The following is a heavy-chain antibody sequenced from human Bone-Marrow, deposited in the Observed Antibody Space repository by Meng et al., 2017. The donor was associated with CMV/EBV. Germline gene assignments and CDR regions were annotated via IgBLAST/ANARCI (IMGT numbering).Heavy chain of an antibody. J-gene: IGHJ4*02. V-gene: IGHV3-21*01. CDR1: GFTFSSYS. Sequence: GESLKISCAASGFTFSSYSMNWVRQAPGKGLEWVSSISSSSSYIYYADSVKGRFTISRDNAKNSLYLQMNSLRAEDTAVYYCTKDSGRGGHLWFRGVDYWGQGTLVTVSS. CDR3: TKDSGRGGHLWFRGVDY. CDR2: ISSSSSYI. D-gene: IGHD3-10*01.